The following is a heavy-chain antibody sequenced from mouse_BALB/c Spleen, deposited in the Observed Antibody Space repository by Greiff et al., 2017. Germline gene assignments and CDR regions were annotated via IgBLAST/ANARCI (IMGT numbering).Heavy chain of an antibody. CDR1: GYTFTDYN. V-gene: IGHV1S29*02. J-gene: IGHJ2*01. D-gene: IGHD1-1*01. CDR2: IYPYNGGT. CDR3: ARAPFYCGSSYPFDY. Sequence: EVQLQQSGPELVKPGASVKISCKASGYTFTDYNMHWVKQSHGKSLEWIGYIYPYNGGTGYNQKFKSKATLTVDNSSSTAYMELRSLTSEDSAVYYCARAPFYCGSSYPFDYWGQGTTLTVSS.